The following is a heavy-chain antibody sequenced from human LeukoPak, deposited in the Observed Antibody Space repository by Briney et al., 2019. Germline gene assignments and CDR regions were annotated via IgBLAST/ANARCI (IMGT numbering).Heavy chain of an antibody. CDR1: GFTFSGYA. D-gene: IGHD3-10*01. CDR2: ISGSGGST. Sequence: GGSLRLSCAASGFTFSGYAMSWVRQAPGKGLEWVSAISGSGGSTYYADSVKGRFTISRDNSKNTLYLQMSSLRAEDTAVYYCAKLMVRGTSFDYWGQGTLVTVSS. V-gene: IGHV3-23*01. CDR3: AKLMVRGTSFDY. J-gene: IGHJ4*02.